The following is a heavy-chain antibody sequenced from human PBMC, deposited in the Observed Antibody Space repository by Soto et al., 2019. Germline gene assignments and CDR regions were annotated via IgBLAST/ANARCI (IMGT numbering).Heavy chain of an antibody. CDR3: GKSMVILVWLGGIYYCVS. V-gene: IGHV3-23*01. CDR2: ITFSGGGT. D-gene: IGHD3-10*01. Sequence: GGSLRLSCEASGFTFTSFAMSWVRQAPGKGLAWVSSITFSGGGTYFADSVRGRSTVSRDNSKNMVYLQMNSLRAEDPAGHYGGKSMVILVWLGGIYYCVSWGQVT. J-gene: IGHJ4*02. CDR1: GFTFTSFA.